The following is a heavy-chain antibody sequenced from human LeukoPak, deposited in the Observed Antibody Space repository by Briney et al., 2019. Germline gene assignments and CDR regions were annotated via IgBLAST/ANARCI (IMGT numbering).Heavy chain of an antibody. D-gene: IGHD6-13*01. CDR1: GFTFSNAW. Sequence: PGGSLRLSCAASGFTFSNAWMSWVRQAPGKGLEWVGRIKSKTDGGTTDYAAPVKGRFTISRDDSKNTLYLQMNSLKTEDTAVYYCTTAGYSSSRRYFDYWGQGTLVTVSS. CDR3: TTAGYSSSRRYFDY. CDR2: IKSKTDGGTT. V-gene: IGHV3-15*01. J-gene: IGHJ4*02.